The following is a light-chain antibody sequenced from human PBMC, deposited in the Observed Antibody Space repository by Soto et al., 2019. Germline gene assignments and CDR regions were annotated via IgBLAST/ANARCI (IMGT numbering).Light chain of an antibody. CDR1: QFVSSN. V-gene: IGKV3D-15*01. Sequence: EIGVTQSPATLSVSPGERATLSCRASQFVSSNLAWYQQQPGQAPRLLIYGASTRATGIPARFSGSGSGTAFTLTISNLQSEDFAVYFCQQYHNWPPITFGQGTRLEIK. CDR3: QQYHNWPPIT. CDR2: GAS. J-gene: IGKJ5*01.